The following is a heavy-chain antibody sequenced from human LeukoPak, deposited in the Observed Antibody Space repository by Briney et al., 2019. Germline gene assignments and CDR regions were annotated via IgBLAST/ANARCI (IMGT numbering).Heavy chain of an antibody. CDR2: IYHSGST. J-gene: IGHJ4*02. CDR1: GGSISSGGYY. CDR3: ARYYYDSSGSFDY. Sequence: SETLSLTCTVSGGSISSGGYYWSWIRQPPGKGLEWIGYIYHSGSTYYNPSLKSRVTISVDRSKNQFSLKLSSVTAADTAVYYCARYYYDSSGSFDYWGQGTLVTVSS. V-gene: IGHV4-30-2*01. D-gene: IGHD3-22*01.